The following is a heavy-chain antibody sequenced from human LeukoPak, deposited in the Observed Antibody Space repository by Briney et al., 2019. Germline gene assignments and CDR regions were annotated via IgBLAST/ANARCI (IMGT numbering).Heavy chain of an antibody. CDR3: ARDSHFDY. V-gene: IGHV1-2*02. Sequence: ASVRLSCTASGYTFTGYYMHWVRQAPGKGLEWMGWINRNSGGTNYAQKLQGRVTIPRDTSISTAYLELSSMRSDVTAVYFCARDSHFDYWGQGTLVTVSS. J-gene: IGHJ4*02. CDR2: INRNSGGT. CDR1: GYTFTGYY.